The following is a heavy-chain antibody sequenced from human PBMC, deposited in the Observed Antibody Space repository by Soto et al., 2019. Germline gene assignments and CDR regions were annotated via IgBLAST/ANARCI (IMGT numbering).Heavy chain of an antibody. CDR1: GGTFSSYA. D-gene: IGHD4-17*01. V-gene: IGHV1-69*01. CDR3: AREFNYGDYSPVGMDV. Sequence: QVQLVQSGAEVKKPGSSVKVSCKASGGTFSSYAIIWVRQAPGQGLEWMGGIIPIFGTANYAQKFQGRVTITADESTSTAYMELSSLRSEDTAVYYCAREFNYGDYSPVGMDVWGQGTTVTVSS. J-gene: IGHJ6*02. CDR2: IIPIFGTA.